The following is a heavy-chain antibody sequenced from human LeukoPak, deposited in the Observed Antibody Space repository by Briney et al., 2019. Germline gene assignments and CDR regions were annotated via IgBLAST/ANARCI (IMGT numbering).Heavy chain of an antibody. Sequence: ASVKVSCKASGGTFSSYAISWVRQAPGQGLEWMGRIIPILGIANYAQKFQGRVTITADKSTSTAYMELSSLRSEDTAVYYCARDLAEMATPSSWGQGTMVTVSS. CDR3: ARDLAEMATPSS. J-gene: IGHJ3*01. CDR1: GGTFSSYA. CDR2: IIPILGIA. D-gene: IGHD5-24*01. V-gene: IGHV1-69*04.